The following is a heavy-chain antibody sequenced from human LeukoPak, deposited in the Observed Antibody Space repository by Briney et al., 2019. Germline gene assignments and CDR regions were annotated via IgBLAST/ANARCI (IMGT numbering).Heavy chain of an antibody. D-gene: IGHD7-27*01. CDR1: GYTFPNYG. V-gene: IGHV1-18*01. Sequence: GASVKVSCKASGYTFPNYGISWVRQAPGQGLEWMGWISTYNGDTNYAQKLQGRVTMTTDTSTSTAYMELRSLRSDDTAVYYCARGVPQLGNFDYWGQGTLVTVSS. CDR3: ARGVPQLGNFDY. CDR2: ISTYNGDT. J-gene: IGHJ4*02.